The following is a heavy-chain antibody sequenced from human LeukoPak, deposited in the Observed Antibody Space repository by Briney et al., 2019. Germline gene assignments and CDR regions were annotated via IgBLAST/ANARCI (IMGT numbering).Heavy chain of an antibody. CDR3: ARDPYYYDSSGYYHSYFDY. CDR1: GGSISSYY. D-gene: IGHD3-22*01. Sequence: SSETLSLTCTVSGGSISSYYWSWIRQPPGKGLEWIGYIYYSGSTNYNPSLKSRVTISVDTSKNQFSLKLSSVTAAVTAVYYCARDPYYYDSSGYYHSYFDYWGQGTLVTVSS. J-gene: IGHJ4*02. V-gene: IGHV4-59*01. CDR2: IYYSGST.